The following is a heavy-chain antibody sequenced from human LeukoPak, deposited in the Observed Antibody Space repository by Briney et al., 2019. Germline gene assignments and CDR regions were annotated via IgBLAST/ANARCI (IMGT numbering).Heavy chain of an antibody. V-gene: IGHV4-34*01. CDR3: ARGGWSGYSYYYMDV. Sequence: SSETLSLTCAVYGGSFSGYYWSWIRQPPGKGLEWIGEINHSGSTNYNPSLKSRVTISVDTSKNQFSLRLPSVTAADAAVYYCARGGWSGYSYYYMDVWGKGTTVTVSS. CDR2: INHSGST. CDR1: GGSFSGYY. D-gene: IGHD3-3*01. J-gene: IGHJ6*03.